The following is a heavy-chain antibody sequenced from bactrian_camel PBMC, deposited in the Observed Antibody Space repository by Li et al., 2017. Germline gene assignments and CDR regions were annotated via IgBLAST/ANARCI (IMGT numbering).Heavy chain of an antibody. Sequence: HVQLVESGGGSVQAGGSLRLSCKVSGHSRGSNCVGWYRLPPGRAPAEREGIAAIRRDGGETWYADSVKGRFTISQDNAKNTVYLQMNSLKPEDTAMYYCAARGPYCYTKLSAADFTYWGQGTQVTVS. V-gene: IGHV3S45*01. CDR3: AARGPYCYTKLSAADFTY. CDR2: IRRDGGET. CDR1: GHSRGSNC. J-gene: IGHJ6*01. D-gene: IGHD2*01.